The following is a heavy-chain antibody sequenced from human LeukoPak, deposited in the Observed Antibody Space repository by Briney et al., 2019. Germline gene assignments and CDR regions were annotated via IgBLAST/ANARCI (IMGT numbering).Heavy chain of an antibody. CDR3: ARVPSGDYVWGSYRYTDLDY. CDR2: ISAYNGNT. D-gene: IGHD3-16*02. J-gene: IGHJ4*01. CDR1: GYTFTSYG. Sequence: GASVKVSCKASGYTFTSYGISWVRQAPGQGLEWMGWISAYNGNTNYAQKLQGRVTMTTDTSTSTAYMELRSLRSDDTAVYYCARVPSGDYVWGSYRYTDLDYWGHGTLVTVSS. V-gene: IGHV1-18*01.